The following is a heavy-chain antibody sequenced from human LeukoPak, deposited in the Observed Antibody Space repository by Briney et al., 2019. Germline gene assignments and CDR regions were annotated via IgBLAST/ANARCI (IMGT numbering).Heavy chain of an antibody. CDR1: GGSISSSSYY. CDR2: IYYSGST. Sequence: SETLSLTCTVSGGSISSSSYYWGWIRQPPGKGLEWIGSIYYSGSTYYNPSLKSRVTISVDTSKNQFSLKLSSVTAADTAVYYCAGLSDYYDSSGYYPATDDAFDIWGQGTMVTVSP. V-gene: IGHV4-39*01. CDR3: AGLSDYYDSSGYYPATDDAFDI. J-gene: IGHJ3*02. D-gene: IGHD3-22*01.